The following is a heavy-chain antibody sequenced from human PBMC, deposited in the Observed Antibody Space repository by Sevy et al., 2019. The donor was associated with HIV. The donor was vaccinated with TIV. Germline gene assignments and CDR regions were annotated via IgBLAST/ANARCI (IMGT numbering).Heavy chain of an antibody. D-gene: IGHD4-17*01. CDR1: GFTFSSYG. V-gene: IGHV3-33*01. CDR2: IWFDGSNT. CDR3: ARDLEFYDSGDYGPALMPDY. Sequence: GGSLRLSCAASGFTFSSYGMHWVRQGPGKGLEWVAVIWFDGSNTYYADSVKGRFTISRDIAKNTLNLQMNSLRAEDTAVYYCARDLEFYDSGDYGPALMPDYWGQGTLVTVSS. J-gene: IGHJ4*02.